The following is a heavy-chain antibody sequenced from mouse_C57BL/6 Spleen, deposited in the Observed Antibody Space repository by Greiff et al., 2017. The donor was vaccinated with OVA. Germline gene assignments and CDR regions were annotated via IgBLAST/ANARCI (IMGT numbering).Heavy chain of an antibody. Sequence: QVQLQQPGAELVMPGASVKLSCKASGYTFTSYWMHWVKQRPGQGLEWIGEIDPSDSSTNYNQKFKGKSTLTVDKSSSTAYMQLSSLTSEDSAVYYCARGGRYAMDYWGQGTSVTVSA. CDR2: IDPSDSST. D-gene: IGHD1-1*01. CDR1: GYTFTSYW. CDR3: ARGGRYAMDY. J-gene: IGHJ4*01. V-gene: IGHV1-69*01.